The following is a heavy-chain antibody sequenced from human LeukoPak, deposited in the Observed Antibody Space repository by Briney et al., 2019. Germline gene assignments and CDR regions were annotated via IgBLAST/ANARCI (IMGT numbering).Heavy chain of an antibody. CDR1: GFTFSSYE. J-gene: IGHJ3*02. Sequence: GGSLRLSCAASGFTFSSYEMNWVRQAPGKGLEWVSYISSSSSTIYYADSVKGRFTISRDNAKNSLYLQMNSLRAEDTAVYYCARTPYYDFWSGLTKDAFDIWGQGTMVTVSS. CDR2: ISSSSSTI. V-gene: IGHV3-48*03. D-gene: IGHD3-3*01. CDR3: ARTPYYDFWSGLTKDAFDI.